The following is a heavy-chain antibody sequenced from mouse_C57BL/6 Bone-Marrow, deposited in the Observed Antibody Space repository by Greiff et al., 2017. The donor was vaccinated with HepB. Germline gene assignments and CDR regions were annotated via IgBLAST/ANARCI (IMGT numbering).Heavy chain of an antibody. J-gene: IGHJ1*03. D-gene: IGHD4-1*02. Sequence: VHVKQSGPGLAKPSQTLSLTCSVTGYSITSDYWNWIRKFPGNKLEYMGYISYSGSTYYNPSLKSRISITRDTSKNQYYLQLNSVTTEDTATYYCARWPTGTWGHWYFDVWGTGTTVTVSS. CDR1: GYSITSDY. CDR3: ARWPTGTWGHWYFDV. V-gene: IGHV3-8*01. CDR2: ISYSGST.